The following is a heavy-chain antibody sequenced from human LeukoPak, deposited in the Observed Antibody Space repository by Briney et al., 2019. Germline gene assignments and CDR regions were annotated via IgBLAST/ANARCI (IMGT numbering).Heavy chain of an antibody. CDR1: GFTFSSYA. CDR2: IRSKTDGGTT. Sequence: GGSLRLSCAASGFTFSSYAMSWVRQAPGKGLEWVGRIRSKTDGGTTDYAAPVKGRFTISRDDSKNTLYLQMNSLKTEDTAVYYCTTDSYYDSSGYYGYWGQGTLVTVSS. CDR3: TTDSYYDSSGYYGY. J-gene: IGHJ4*02. V-gene: IGHV3-15*01. D-gene: IGHD3-22*01.